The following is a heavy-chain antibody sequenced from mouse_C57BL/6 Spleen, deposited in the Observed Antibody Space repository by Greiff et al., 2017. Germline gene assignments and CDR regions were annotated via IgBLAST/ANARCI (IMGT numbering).Heavy chain of an antibody. J-gene: IGHJ2*01. V-gene: IGHV6-6*01. CDR1: GFTFSDAW. CDR2: IRNKANNHAT. CDR3: TRMIKDYFDY. Sequence: EVQRVESGGGLVQPGGSMKLSCAASGFTFSDAWMDWVRQSPEKGLEWVAEIRNKANNHATYYAESVKGRFTISRDDSKSSVYLQMNSLRAEDTGIYYCTRMIKDYFDYWGQGTTLTVSS. D-gene: IGHD2-4*01.